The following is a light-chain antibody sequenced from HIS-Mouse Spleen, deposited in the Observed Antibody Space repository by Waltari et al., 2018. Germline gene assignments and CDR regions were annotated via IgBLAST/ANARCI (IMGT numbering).Light chain of an antibody. J-gene: IGKJ2*01. CDR1: QGISIA. V-gene: IGKV1-13*02. CDR3: QQFNSYPYT. Sequence: AIQLTQSPSSLSASVGDRFTITCRASQGISIALAWYQQKPGKAPKLLIYDASSLESGVPSRFSGSGSGTDFTLTISSLQPEDFATYYCQQFNSYPYTFGQVTKLEIK. CDR2: DAS.